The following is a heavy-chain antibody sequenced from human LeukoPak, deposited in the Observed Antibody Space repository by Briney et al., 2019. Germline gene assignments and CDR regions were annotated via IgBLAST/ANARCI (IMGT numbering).Heavy chain of an antibody. CDR1: GFTLSSYW. CDR2: IKQDGSEK. V-gene: IGHV3-7*01. J-gene: IGHJ4*02. D-gene: IGHD1-26*01. Sequence: GGSLRLSCAASGFTLSSYWMSWVRQAPGKGLEWVANIKQDGSEKYYVDSVKGRFTISRDNAKNSLYLQMNSLRAEDTAVYYCARDLGATDFDYWGQGTLVTVSS. CDR3: ARDLGATDFDY.